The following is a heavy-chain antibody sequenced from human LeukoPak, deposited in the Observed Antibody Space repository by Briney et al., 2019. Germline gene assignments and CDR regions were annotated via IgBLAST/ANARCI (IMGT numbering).Heavy chain of an antibody. CDR3: AKVGFDWLLVYYLDY. Sequence: GGSLRLSCAASGFTFDDYAMHWVRQAPGKGLEWVSGISWNSGSIGYADSVKGRFTISRDNAKNSLYLQMNSLRAEDTALYYCAKVGFDWLLVYYLDYWGQGTLVTVSS. J-gene: IGHJ4*02. D-gene: IGHD3-9*01. V-gene: IGHV3-9*01. CDR1: GFTFDDYA. CDR2: ISWNSGSI.